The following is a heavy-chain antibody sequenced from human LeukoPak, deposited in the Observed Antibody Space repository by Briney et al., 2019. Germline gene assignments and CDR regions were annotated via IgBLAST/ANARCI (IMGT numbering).Heavy chain of an antibody. Sequence: ASVKVSCKASGGTFSSCAISWVRQATGQGLEWMGWMNPNSGNTGYAQKFQGRVTITRNTSISTAYVELSSLRSEDTAVYYCARGRYSGYSSSWPWYFDLWGRGTLVTVSS. CDR1: GGTFSSCA. CDR3: ARGRYSGYSSSWPWYFDL. V-gene: IGHV1-8*03. D-gene: IGHD6-13*01. CDR2: MNPNSGNT. J-gene: IGHJ2*01.